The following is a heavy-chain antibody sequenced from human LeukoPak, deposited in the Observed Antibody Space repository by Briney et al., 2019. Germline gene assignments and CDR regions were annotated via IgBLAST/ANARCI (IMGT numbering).Heavy chain of an antibody. CDR3: ARLTVAAVSFDY. CDR2: IYYSGST. V-gene: IGHV4-34*01. D-gene: IGHD4-23*01. J-gene: IGHJ4*02. Sequence: SETLSLTCAVYGGSFSGYYWSWIRQPPGKGLEWIGYIYYSGSTYYNPSLKSRVTISVDTSKNQFSLKLNSVTAADTAVYYCARLTVAAVSFDYWGQGTLVTVSS. CDR1: GGSFSGYY.